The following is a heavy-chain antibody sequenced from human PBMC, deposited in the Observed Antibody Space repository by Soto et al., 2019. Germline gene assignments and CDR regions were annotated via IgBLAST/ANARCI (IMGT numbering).Heavy chain of an antibody. CDR2: MNPNSGNT. CDR3: ARRPQRNSLPHYYGSGSYYNVRWFDP. D-gene: IGHD3-10*01. Sequence: GASVKVSCKASGYTFTSYDINWVRQATGQGLEWMGWMNPNSGNTGYAQKFQGRVTMTRNTSISTAYMELSSLRSEDTAVYYCARRPQRNSLPHYYGSGSYYNVRWFDPWGQGTLVTVSS. V-gene: IGHV1-8*01. J-gene: IGHJ5*02. CDR1: GYTFTSYD.